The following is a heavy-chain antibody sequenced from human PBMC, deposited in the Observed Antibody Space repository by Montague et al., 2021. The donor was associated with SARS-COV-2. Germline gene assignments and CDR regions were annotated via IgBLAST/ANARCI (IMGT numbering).Heavy chain of an antibody. CDR2: MYQSGTA. CDR3: AKTTSTRRGFDS. J-gene: IGHJ4*02. V-gene: IGHV4-28*01. Sequence: SETLPLTCGVSGYSISSNNWSGWIRQPPGKGLEWIGYMYQSGTAFYDPSLKSRVTMSIDKSKNEFSLELRSVTAMDTAVYYCAKTTSTRRGFDSWGQGTLVIVTS. D-gene: IGHD3-3*02. CDR1: GYSISSNNW.